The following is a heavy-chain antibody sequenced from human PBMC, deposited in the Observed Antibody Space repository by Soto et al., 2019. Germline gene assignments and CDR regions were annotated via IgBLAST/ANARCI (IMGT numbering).Heavy chain of an antibody. CDR2: IYHSGST. CDR1: GGSISSGGYS. V-gene: IGHV4-30-2*01. J-gene: IGHJ4*02. D-gene: IGHD3-22*01. Sequence: KTSETLSLTCAVSGGSISSGGYSWSWIRQPPGKGLEWIGYIYHSGSTYYNPSLKSRVTISVDRSKNQFSLKLSSVTAADTAVYYCARGRRDYYDSSGYYLFDYWGQGTLVTVSS. CDR3: ARGRRDYYDSSGYYLFDY.